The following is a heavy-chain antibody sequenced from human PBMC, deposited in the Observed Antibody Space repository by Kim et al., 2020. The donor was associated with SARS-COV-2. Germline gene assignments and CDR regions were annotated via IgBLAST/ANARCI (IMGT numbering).Heavy chain of an antibody. J-gene: IGHJ6*02. V-gene: IGHV1-18*01. D-gene: IGHD6-13*01. CDR3: ARCWPLPYGMDV. Sequence: TYAQKLQGRVTMTTDTSTSTAYMELRSLRSDDTAVYYCARCWPLPYGMDVWGQGTTVTVSS.